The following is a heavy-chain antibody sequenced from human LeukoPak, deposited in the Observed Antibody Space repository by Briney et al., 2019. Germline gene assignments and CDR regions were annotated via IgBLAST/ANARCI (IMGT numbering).Heavy chain of an antibody. V-gene: IGHV3-30*02. CDR3: AKDPNRYDSSIYYCAY. CDR1: GFTFNNYG. Sequence: GGSLRLSCAASGFTFNNYGMHWVRQAPGKGLECVAFIRYDGSNTYYADSVKGRFTISRDNSKNTLYLHMNRLRAEDTAVYYCAKDPNRYDSSIYYCAYWGQGTLVTVSS. D-gene: IGHD3-22*01. J-gene: IGHJ4*02. CDR2: IRYDGSNT.